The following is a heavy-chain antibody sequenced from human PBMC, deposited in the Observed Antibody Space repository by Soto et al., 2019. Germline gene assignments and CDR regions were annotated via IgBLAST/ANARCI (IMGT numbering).Heavy chain of an antibody. CDR1: GGSISSGGYY. J-gene: IGHJ5*02. CDR2: IYYSGST. Sequence: SETLSLTCTVSGGSISSGGYYWSWIRQHPGKGLEWIGYIYYSGSTYYNPSLKSRVTISVDTSKNQLSLKLSSVTAADTAVYYCARVGGINWFDPWGQGTLVTVSS. V-gene: IGHV4-31*03. CDR3: ARVGGINWFDP. D-gene: IGHD3-16*01.